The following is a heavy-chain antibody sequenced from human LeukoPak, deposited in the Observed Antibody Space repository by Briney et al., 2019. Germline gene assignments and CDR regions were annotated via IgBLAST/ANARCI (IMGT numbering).Heavy chain of an antibody. CDR1: GGSISSYY. D-gene: IGHD6-19*01. J-gene: IGHJ4*02. Sequence: SETLSLTCTVSGGSISSYYWSWIRQPPGKGLEWIGYIYYSGSTNYNPSLKSRVTISVDTSKNQFSLKLSSVPAADTAVYYCARHSRSIAVFDYWGQGTLVTVSS. CDR2: IYYSGST. V-gene: IGHV4-59*08. CDR3: ARHSRSIAVFDY.